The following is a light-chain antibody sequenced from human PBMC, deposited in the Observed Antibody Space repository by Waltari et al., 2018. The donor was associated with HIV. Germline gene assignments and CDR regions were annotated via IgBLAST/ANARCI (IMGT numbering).Light chain of an antibody. J-gene: IGLJ3*02. Sequence: QSALTQPPSASGSPGQSVTIPFTGPSRDSGAYNYVSWYQQHPGKAPQLMIYEVSQRPSGVPNRFSGSKSGNTASLTVSGLQTEDEANYYCSSYAGSNNWVFGGGTNLTVL. CDR3: SSYAGSNNWV. CDR2: EVS. CDR1: SRDSGAYNY. V-gene: IGLV2-8*01.